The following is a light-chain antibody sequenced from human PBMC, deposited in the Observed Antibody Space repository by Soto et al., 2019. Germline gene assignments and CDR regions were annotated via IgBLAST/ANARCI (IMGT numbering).Light chain of an antibody. Sequence: EKVMTQSPATLSVSPGERATLSCRASQSVTSNLPWYQQKPGQAPRLLIYGASTRATGVPARFSGSGSGTEFTLTISSLQSEDFAVYYCQQYNNWYTFGQGTKLEIK. CDR3: QQYNNWYT. V-gene: IGKV3-15*01. CDR2: GAS. J-gene: IGKJ2*01. CDR1: QSVTSN.